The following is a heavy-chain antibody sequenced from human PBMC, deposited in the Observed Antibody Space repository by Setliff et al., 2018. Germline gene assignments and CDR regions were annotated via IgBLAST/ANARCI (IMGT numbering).Heavy chain of an antibody. CDR2: VSFFGSS. CDR3: ARVVPLGGTDR. Sequence: SETLSLTCTVSGVSISSTTYYWTWVRQPPGKGLEWIGTVSFFGSSYYSPSLKSRVTISVDTSKNQFSLNLSSVTAADTAIYYCARVVPLGGTDRWGQGTLVTVSS. V-gene: IGHV4-39*07. J-gene: IGHJ5*02. CDR1: GVSISSTTYY. D-gene: IGHD1-1*01.